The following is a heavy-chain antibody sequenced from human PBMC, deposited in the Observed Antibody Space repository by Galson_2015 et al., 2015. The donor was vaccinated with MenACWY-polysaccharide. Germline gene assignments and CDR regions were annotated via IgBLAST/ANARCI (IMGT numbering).Heavy chain of an antibody. CDR3: GRGGYGTGSGSY. D-gene: IGHD3-10*01. V-gene: IGHV4-31*03. CDR2: IGDSGTT. J-gene: IGHJ4*02. CDR1: GGSITRGTDY. Sequence: LSLTCTVSGGSITRGTDYWNWFRQRPGKGLEWIGYIGDSGTTNFNPSLKSRVTISRDTSRRQFSVRLSSMTDADTAVYHCGRGGYGTGSGSYWGQGTLVTVSS.